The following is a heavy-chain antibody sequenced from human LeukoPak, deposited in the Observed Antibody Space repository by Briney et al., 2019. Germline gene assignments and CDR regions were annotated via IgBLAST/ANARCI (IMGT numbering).Heavy chain of an antibody. J-gene: IGHJ6*03. CDR3: ARDYYGSGSYYGHMDV. D-gene: IGHD3-10*01. V-gene: IGHV1-2*02. CDR2: INLNSGGT. Sequence: PGASVKVSCKASGYTFTGYYMHWVRQAPGQGLEWMGWINLNSGGTNYAQKFQGRVTMTRDTSISTAYMELSRLRSDDTAVYYCARDYYGSGSYYGHMDVWGKGTTVTVSS. CDR1: GYTFTGYY.